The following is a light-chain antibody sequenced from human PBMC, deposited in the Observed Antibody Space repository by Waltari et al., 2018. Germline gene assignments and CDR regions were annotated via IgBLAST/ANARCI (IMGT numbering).Light chain of an antibody. V-gene: IGKV3-15*01. CDR1: QSVSSN. J-gene: IGKJ5*01. CDR3: QQYNRWPPIT. Sequence: IVMTQFPATLSVSPGESATLSCRASQSVSSNLAWYQHRPGQAPRLLIYDASTRPTSISARFSGTGSGTEFTLTIRSLQSEGSAVYYCQQYNRWPPITFGQGTRLEIK. CDR2: DAS.